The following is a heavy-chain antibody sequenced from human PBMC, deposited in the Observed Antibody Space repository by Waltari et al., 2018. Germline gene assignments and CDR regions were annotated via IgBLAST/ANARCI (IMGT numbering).Heavy chain of an antibody. V-gene: IGHV3-48*03. CDR3: ARAGKAARQGPDVDY. J-gene: IGHJ4*02. Sequence: EVQLVESGGGLVQPGGSLRLSCAASGFTFSSYEMNWVRQAPGKGLEWVSYISSSGSTIYYADSVKGRFTISRDNAKNSLYLQMNSLRAEDTAVYYCARAGKAARQGPDVDYWGQGTLVTVSS. D-gene: IGHD6-6*01. CDR1: GFTFSSYE. CDR2: ISSSGSTI.